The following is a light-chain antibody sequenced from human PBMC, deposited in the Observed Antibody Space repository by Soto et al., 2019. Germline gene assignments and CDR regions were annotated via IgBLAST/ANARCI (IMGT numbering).Light chain of an antibody. CDR2: RAS. V-gene: IGKV3-15*01. CDR1: QTIYSN. CDR3: QQGSNWPPVT. J-gene: IGKJ5*01. Sequence: RTRAPATLSVSPGGRASLSCRASQTIYSNVAWYQQRPGQAPRLLIYRASTRATGVPDRFSGTGSGTEFTLTLSSLEPEDFAVYYCQQGSNWPPVTFGQGTRLEI.